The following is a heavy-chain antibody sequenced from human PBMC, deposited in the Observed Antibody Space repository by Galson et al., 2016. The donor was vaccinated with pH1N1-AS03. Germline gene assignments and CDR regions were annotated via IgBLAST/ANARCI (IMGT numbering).Heavy chain of an antibody. D-gene: IGHD6-19*01. CDR2: INGDATTT. Sequence: SLRLSCAASGFSFSTYWMYWVRQAPGKGLVWLARINGDATTTNYADSVRGRFTISRDNAKNTPPLQMNSLRVEDTANYFCAKEVGSSGWFDACDLWGQGTVVTVSS. CDR1: GFSFSTYW. CDR3: AKEVGSSGWFDACDL. J-gene: IGHJ3*01. V-gene: IGHV3-74*01.